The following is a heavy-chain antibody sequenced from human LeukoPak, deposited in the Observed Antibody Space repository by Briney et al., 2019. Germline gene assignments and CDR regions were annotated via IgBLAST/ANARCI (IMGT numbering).Heavy chain of an antibody. CDR3: ATMEAIRDDGEFYAFDI. D-gene: IGHD3-10*01. Sequence: SVKVSCKASGGTFSSYAISWVRQAPGQGLEWMGGIVPIFGTANYAQKFQGRVTMTEDTSTDTAYMELSSLRSEDTAVYYCATMEAIRDDGEFYAFDIWGQGTMVTVSS. CDR2: IVPIFGTA. J-gene: IGHJ3*02. CDR1: GGTFSSYA. V-gene: IGHV1-69*06.